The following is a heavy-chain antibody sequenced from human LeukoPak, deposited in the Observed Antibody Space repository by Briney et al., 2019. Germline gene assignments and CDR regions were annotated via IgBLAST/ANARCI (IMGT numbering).Heavy chain of an antibody. Sequence: GGSLRLSCAASGFTFSSYEMNWVRQARGKGLEWVSYISSSGSTIYYADSVKGRFTTSRDNAKNSLYLQMNSLRAEDTAVYYCARDWGIAAHYFDYWGQGTLVTVSS. CDR1: GFTFSSYE. CDR3: ARDWGIAAHYFDY. V-gene: IGHV3-48*03. J-gene: IGHJ4*02. CDR2: ISSSGSTI. D-gene: IGHD6-6*01.